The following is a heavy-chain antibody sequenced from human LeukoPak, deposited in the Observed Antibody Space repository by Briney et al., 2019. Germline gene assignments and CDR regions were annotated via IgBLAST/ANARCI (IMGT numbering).Heavy chain of an antibody. D-gene: IGHD2-2*01. CDR1: GGSFSGYY. CDR2: INHSGIT. J-gene: IGHJ6*02. V-gene: IGHV4-34*01. CDR3: ARDRASGYQLLHYYYGMDV. Sequence: SETLSLTCAVYGGSFSGYYWSWIRQPPGKGLEWIGEINHSGITNYNPSLKSRVTISVDTSKNQFSLKLSSVTAADTAVYYCARDRASGYQLLHYYYGMDVWGQGTTVTVSS.